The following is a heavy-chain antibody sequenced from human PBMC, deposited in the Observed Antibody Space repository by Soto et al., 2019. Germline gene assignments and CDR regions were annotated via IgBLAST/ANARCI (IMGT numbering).Heavy chain of an antibody. CDR1: GFTFSNYW. Sequence: EVQLVESEGGLVQPGGSLRLSCAASGFTFSNYWMQWVRQAPGKGPVWVSRINTDGSTTNYADSVKGRFTISRDNAKNTLYLQTNSLGAEDTAVYYCARDLGGYASHWGQGTLVTVSS. CDR3: ARDLGGYASH. CDR2: INTDGSTT. V-gene: IGHV3-74*01. D-gene: IGHD3-16*01. J-gene: IGHJ4*02.